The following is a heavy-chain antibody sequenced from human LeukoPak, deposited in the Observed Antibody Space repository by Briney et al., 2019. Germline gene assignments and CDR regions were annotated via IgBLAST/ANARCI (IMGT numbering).Heavy chain of an antibody. CDR2: IYYSGGT. V-gene: IGHV4-59*08. D-gene: IGHD6-13*01. CDR1: GGSVTSYY. Sequence: PSETLSLTCTVSGGSVTSYYCNWVRQPPGGGLEWIGYIYYSGGTNYNPSLESRVTISLDTAKNQFSLKLRSVTAEDTAVDYCATTGATSPSSASWFNIEYWGQGTLVTVSS. CDR3: ATTGATSPSSASWFNIEY. J-gene: IGHJ4*02.